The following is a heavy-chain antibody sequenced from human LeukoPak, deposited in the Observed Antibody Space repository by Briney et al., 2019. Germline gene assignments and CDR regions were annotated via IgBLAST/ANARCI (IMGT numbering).Heavy chain of an antibody. D-gene: IGHD6-13*01. J-gene: IGHJ4*02. Sequence: GGSLRLTCAASGFTFSSYWMSWVRQAPGKGLEWVSAISGSGGSTYYADSVKGRFTISRDNSKNTLYVQMNSLRAEDTAVYYCAKPRYSSSWYPLDYWGQGTLVTVSS. CDR2: ISGSGGST. V-gene: IGHV3-23*01. CDR3: AKPRYSSSWYPLDY. CDR1: GFTFSSYW.